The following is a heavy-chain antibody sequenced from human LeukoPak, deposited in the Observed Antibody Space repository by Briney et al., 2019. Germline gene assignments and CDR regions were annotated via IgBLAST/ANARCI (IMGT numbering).Heavy chain of an antibody. CDR3: AKDTSYSSGTFDY. J-gene: IGHJ4*02. CDR2: ISYDGSNK. V-gene: IGHV3-30*18. Sequence: GRSLRLSCAASGFTFSSYGMHWVRQAPGKGLEWVAVISYDGSNKYYADSVKGRFTISRDNSKNTLYLQMNSLRAEDTAVYYCAKDTSYSSGTFDYWGQGTLVTVSS. D-gene: IGHD6-19*01. CDR1: GFTFSSYG.